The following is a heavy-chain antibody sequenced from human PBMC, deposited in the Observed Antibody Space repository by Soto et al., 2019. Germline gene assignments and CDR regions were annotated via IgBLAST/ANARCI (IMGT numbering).Heavy chain of an antibody. CDR2: ISYDGSNK. CDR1: GFTFSSYA. D-gene: IGHD2-8*01. Sequence: GGSLRLSCAASGFTFSSYAMHWVRQAPGKGLEWVAVISYDGSNKYYADSVKGRFTISRDNSKNTLYLQMNSLRAEDTAVYYCARWESLKNCTNGVCYYFDYWGQGTLVTVSS. V-gene: IGHV3-30-3*01. J-gene: IGHJ4*02. CDR3: ARWESLKNCTNGVCYYFDY.